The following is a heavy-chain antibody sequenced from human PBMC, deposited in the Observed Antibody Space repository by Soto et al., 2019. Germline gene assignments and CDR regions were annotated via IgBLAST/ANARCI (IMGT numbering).Heavy chain of an antibody. CDR3: AVVDSTGNWFDP. CDR2: MYYSGTT. D-gene: IGHD6-25*01. CDR1: GGSISSSDFY. Sequence: TETLSLTCTVSGGSISSSDFYWGWLRQTPGKGLEFIGSMYYSGTTYYNPSLKSRVTISVDTSKNQFTLKLISVTAADTAVYYCAVVDSTGNWFDPWGEGALVTVSS. J-gene: IGHJ5*02. V-gene: IGHV4-39*01.